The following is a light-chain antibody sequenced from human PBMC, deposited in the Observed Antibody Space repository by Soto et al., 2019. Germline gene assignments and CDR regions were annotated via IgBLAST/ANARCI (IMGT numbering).Light chain of an antibody. CDR2: GAS. Sequence: EIVLTQSPGTLSLSPGEGTTLSCRTRKIVSSSYLAWYQQKPGQAPRLLIYGASSRATGIPDRVSGSGSGTDYTLTISRPEPEDFAVYYCQQYGSSPPYTFGPGTKVDIK. CDR1: KIVSSSY. J-gene: IGKJ3*01. CDR3: QQYGSSPPYT. V-gene: IGKV3-20*01.